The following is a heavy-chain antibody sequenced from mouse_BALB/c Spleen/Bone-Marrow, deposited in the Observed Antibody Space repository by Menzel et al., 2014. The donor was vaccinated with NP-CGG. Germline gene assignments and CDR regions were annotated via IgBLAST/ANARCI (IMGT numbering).Heavy chain of an antibody. CDR2: ISSGGHDT. CDR3: SKDGGYDYSYYFDY. D-gene: IGHD2-4*01. V-gene: IGHV5-6-4*01. CDR1: GFTFXAYS. J-gene: IGHJ2*01. Sequence: EVKVEESGGGLVKPGGSLKLSCAASGFTFXAYSMSWVRQTPEKRLEWVATISSGGHDTFYPDSVKGRFTISRDNAKNTLYLQMSSLKSEDTAMYYCSKDGGYDYSYYFDYWGQGTTLTVSS.